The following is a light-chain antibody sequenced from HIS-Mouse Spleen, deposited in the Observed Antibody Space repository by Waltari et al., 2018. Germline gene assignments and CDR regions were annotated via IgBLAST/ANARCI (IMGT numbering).Light chain of an antibody. V-gene: IGKV1-5*03. Sequence: DIQMTQSPSTLSASVGDRVTITCLASQSISSWLAWYQQKPGKAPKLLIYKASSLESGVPSRFSGSGSGTEFTLTISSLQPNDFATYYCQQYNSYLTFGPGTKVDIK. CDR3: QQYNSYLT. CDR1: QSISSW. CDR2: KAS. J-gene: IGKJ3*01.